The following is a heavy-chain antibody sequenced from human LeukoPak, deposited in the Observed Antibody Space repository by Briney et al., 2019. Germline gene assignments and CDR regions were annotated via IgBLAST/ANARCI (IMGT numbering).Heavy chain of an antibody. Sequence: EASVKVSCKASGYTFTSYDINWVRQAPGQGLEWMGWMNPNSGNTGYAQKFQGRVTMTRNTSISTAYMELSSLRSEDTAVYYCARDARYCSSTSCYPPYYYYGMDVWGQGTTVTVSS. CDR1: GYTFTSYD. CDR3: ARDARYCSSTSCYPPYYYYGMDV. J-gene: IGHJ6*02. CDR2: MNPNSGNT. V-gene: IGHV1-8*01. D-gene: IGHD2-2*01.